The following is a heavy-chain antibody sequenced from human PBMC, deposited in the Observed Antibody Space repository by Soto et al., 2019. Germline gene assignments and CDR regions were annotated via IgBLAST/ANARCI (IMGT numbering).Heavy chain of an antibody. D-gene: IGHD4-17*01. CDR3: AREGSSDYGSYGMDV. V-gene: IGHV1-2*02. CDR2: VNPSSGGT. J-gene: IGHJ6*02. CDR1: GFTDYY. Sequence: ASVQVSCKASGFTDYYIHWVRQAPGQGIEWLGWVNPSSGGTNYAQKFQGRVAMTRDTFISTAYMELSRLQSDDTAVYYCAREGSSDYGSYGMDVWGQGTTVTVSS.